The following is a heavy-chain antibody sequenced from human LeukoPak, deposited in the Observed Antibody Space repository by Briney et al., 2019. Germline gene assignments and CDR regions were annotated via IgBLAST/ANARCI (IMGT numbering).Heavy chain of an antibody. CDR1: GFAFSTYG. CDR3: AKEGSSWNYYGMDV. J-gene: IGHJ6*02. D-gene: IGHD6-13*01. Sequence: PGGSLRLSCAASGFAFSTYGMQWVRQAPGKGLEWVSAISGSGGSTYYADSVKGRFTISRDNSKNTLYLQMNSLRAEDTAVYYCAKEGSSWNYYGMDVWGQGTTVTVSS. V-gene: IGHV3-23*01. CDR2: ISGSGGST.